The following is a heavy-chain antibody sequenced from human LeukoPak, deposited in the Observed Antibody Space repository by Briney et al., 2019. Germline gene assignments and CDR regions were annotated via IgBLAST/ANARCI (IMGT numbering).Heavy chain of an antibody. CDR1: GGSISSGGYY. CDR3: ARVESYYMDV. J-gene: IGHJ6*03. Sequence: SETLSLTCTVSGGSISSGGYYWSWIRQHPEKGLEWIGYIYYSGSTYYNPSLKSRVTISVDTSKNQFSLKLSSVTAADTAVYYCARVESYYMDVWGKGTTVTVSS. D-gene: IGHD2/OR15-2a*01. CDR2: IYYSGST. V-gene: IGHV4-31*03.